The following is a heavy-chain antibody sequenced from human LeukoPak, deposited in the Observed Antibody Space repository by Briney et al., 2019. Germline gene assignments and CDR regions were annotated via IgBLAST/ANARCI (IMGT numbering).Heavy chain of an antibody. CDR1: GGSFSGYY. D-gene: IGHD3-16*01. CDR2: IYYSGST. V-gene: IGHV4-59*01. CDR3: ARVSVTALDY. J-gene: IGHJ4*02. Sequence: PSETLSLTCAVYGGSFSGYYWSWIRQPPGKGLEWIGYIYYSGSTNYNPSLKSRVTISVDTSKNQFSLKLSSVTAADTAVYYCARVSVTALDYWGQGTLVTVSS.